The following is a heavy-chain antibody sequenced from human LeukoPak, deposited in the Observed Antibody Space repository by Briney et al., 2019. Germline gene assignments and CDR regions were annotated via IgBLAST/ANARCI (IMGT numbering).Heavy chain of an antibody. Sequence: PGVSLRHSCAASGFTLSNHWMTWVRQVPGRGPEWVANVNRDGSETYYLDSVKGRFTISKDNAKNSLYLQMNSLRAEDTALYHCARNNGMDVWGQGTTVIVSS. CDR1: GFTLSNHW. V-gene: IGHV3-7*03. CDR3: ARNNGMDV. J-gene: IGHJ6*02. CDR2: VNRDGSET.